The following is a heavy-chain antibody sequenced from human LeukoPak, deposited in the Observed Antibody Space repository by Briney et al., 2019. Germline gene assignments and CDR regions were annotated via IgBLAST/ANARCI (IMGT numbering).Heavy chain of an antibody. CDR2: TYYRSKWYN. D-gene: IGHD3-10*01. V-gene: IGHV6-1*01. J-gene: IGHJ5*02. CDR1: GDSVSSNSAA. CDR3: ARELLWFGELWNWFDP. Sequence: SQTLSLTCAISGDSVSSNSAAWNWIRQSPSRGLEWLGRTYYRSKWYNDYAVSVKSRITTNPDTSKNQFSLQLNSVTPEDTAVYYCARELLWFGELWNWFDPWGQGTLVTVS.